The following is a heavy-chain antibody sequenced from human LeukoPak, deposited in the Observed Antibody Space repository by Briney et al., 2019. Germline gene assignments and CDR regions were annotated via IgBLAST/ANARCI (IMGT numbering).Heavy chain of an antibody. V-gene: IGHV3-23*01. CDR2: ISGSGGTT. CDR3: AKGAYDSGGYPPVTPDH. CDR1: GFTFSSYA. D-gene: IGHD3-10*01. J-gene: IGHJ4*02. Sequence: GGSLRLSCSASGFTFSSYAMIWLGQAPGKGLEWVSAISGSGGTTYYADSLKGRFSISRDNSKSTLFLQMNSLRVEDTAVYYCAKGAYDSGGYPPVTPDHWGQGTLVTVSS.